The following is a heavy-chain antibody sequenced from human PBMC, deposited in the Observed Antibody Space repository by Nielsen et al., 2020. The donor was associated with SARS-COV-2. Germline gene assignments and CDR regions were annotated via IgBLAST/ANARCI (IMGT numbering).Heavy chain of an antibody. D-gene: IGHD2-2*01. V-gene: IGHV3-66*01. J-gene: IGHJ4*02. CDR2: IYSGGTT. CDR1: GFTVSNNY. Sequence: GESLKISCAASGFTVSNNYMSWVRQAPGKGLEWVSVIYSGGTTYYGDSVRGRFTISRDKSKNTLYLQMDSLRAEDTAVYYCAREPYCTMTSCRARLVYWGQGTLVSVSS. CDR3: AREPYCTMTSCRARLVY.